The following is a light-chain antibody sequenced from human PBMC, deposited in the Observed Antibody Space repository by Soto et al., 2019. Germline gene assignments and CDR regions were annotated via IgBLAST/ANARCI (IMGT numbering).Light chain of an antibody. V-gene: IGKV3D-15*01. J-gene: IGKJ1*01. CDR1: QSVSSN. CDR2: GVS. CDR3: QQSYITPWT. Sequence: EIVMTQSPATLSVSPGERATLSCRASQSVSSNLAWYQQKPGQAPSLFIYGVSSRATGIPDRFSGSGSGTDFTLTISSLQPEDFATYFCQQSYITPWTFGQGTKVDIK.